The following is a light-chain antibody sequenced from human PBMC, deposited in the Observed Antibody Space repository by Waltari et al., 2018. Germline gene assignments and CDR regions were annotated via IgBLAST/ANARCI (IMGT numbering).Light chain of an antibody. V-gene: IGKV4-1*01. Sequence: DIVMTQSPDSLAVSLGERATINCKSSQSVFYSSNNKNYLAWYQQKPGQPPKLLIYWASTRGSGVPDRFSGSGSGTDFTLTISTLQAEDVAVYYCHHYYSPPYTFGQGTKLEIK. CDR1: QSVFYSSNNKNY. CDR3: HHYYSPPYT. CDR2: WAS. J-gene: IGKJ2*01.